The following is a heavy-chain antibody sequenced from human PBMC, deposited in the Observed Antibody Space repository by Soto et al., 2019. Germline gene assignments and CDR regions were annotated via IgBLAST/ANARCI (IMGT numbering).Heavy chain of an antibody. D-gene: IGHD6-13*01. V-gene: IGHV3-53*02. Sequence: DVQLVETGGGLIQPGGSLSLSLAPSGFIVSGGSLTWVRRAPGKGLEWVSVIYSDGRTYYADSVKGRFTISRDNSKNTLYLQMNSLSAEDTAVYYCARCSGWYGQCYFDCWGQGTLVTVSS. J-gene: IGHJ4*02. CDR2: IYSDGRT. CDR3: ARCSGWYGQCYFDC. CDR1: GFIVSGGS.